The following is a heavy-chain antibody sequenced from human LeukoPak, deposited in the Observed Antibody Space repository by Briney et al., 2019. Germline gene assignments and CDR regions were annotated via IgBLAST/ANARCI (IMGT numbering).Heavy chain of an antibody. CDR1: GFTFSNAW. V-gene: IGHV3-15*01. D-gene: IGHD3-3*01. J-gene: IGHJ4*02. Sequence: PGGSLRLSCAASGFTFSNAWMSWVRQAPGKGLEWVGRIKSKTDGGTTDYAAPVKGRFTIPRDDSKNTLYLQMNSLKTEDTAVYYCTTDRDDSYFDYWGQGTLVTVSS. CDR2: IKSKTDGGTT. CDR3: TTDRDDSYFDY.